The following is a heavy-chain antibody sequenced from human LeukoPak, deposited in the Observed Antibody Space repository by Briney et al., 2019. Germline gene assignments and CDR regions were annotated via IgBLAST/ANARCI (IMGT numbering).Heavy chain of an antibody. Sequence: SETLSLTCAVYGGSFSGYYWSWIRQPPGKGLEWIGEINHSGSTNYNPSLKSRVTISVDTSKNQFSLKLSSVTAADTAVYYCARDAPRYCSSTSCYVVDYWGQGTLVTVSS. J-gene: IGHJ4*02. D-gene: IGHD2-2*01. V-gene: IGHV4-34*01. CDR2: INHSGST. CDR3: ARDAPRYCSSTSCYVVDY. CDR1: GGSFSGYY.